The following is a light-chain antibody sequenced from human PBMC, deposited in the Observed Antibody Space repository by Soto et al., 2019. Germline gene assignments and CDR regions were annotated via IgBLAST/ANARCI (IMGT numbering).Light chain of an antibody. Sequence: EIVLTQSPGTLSLSPGERATLSCRASQSVSSSYLAWYQQKPGQAPRLLIYGASSRATGIPDRFSGSGSGTDFTLTISRLEPEDFAVYYCQQCGSSPLTFGGGTKVGIK. CDR2: GAS. V-gene: IGKV3-20*01. J-gene: IGKJ4*01. CDR1: QSVSSSY. CDR3: QQCGSSPLT.